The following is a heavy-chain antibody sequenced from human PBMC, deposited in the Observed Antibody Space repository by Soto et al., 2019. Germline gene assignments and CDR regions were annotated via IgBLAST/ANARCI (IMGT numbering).Heavy chain of an antibody. J-gene: IGHJ3*02. Sequence: EVQLMESGGGLVQPGGSRRLSCAASRFTFSSYSMNWVRRAPGKGLEWVSYISSSSSTIYYADSVMGRFTISRDNAKNSLYLQMNSLRAEDTAVYYCARDPRLYSIRAFDIWGQGTMVTVSS. CDR2: ISSSSSTI. CDR1: RFTFSSYS. CDR3: ARDPRLYSIRAFDI. V-gene: IGHV3-48*01. D-gene: IGHD3-10*02.